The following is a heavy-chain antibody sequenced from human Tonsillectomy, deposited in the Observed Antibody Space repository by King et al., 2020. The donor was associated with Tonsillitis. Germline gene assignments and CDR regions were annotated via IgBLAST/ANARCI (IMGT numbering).Heavy chain of an antibody. Sequence: VQLVQSGAEVKKPGASVKVSCKVSGYTLTELSMHWVRQAPGKGLEWMGGFDPEDGETIYAQKFQGRVTMTEDTSTDTAYMELSSLRSEDTAVYYCATYPGTTSGYYDYYYGMDVWGQGATVTVS. D-gene: IGHD4-17*01. CDR3: ATYPGTTSGYYDYYYGMDV. J-gene: IGHJ6*02. CDR1: GYTLTELS. V-gene: IGHV1-24*01. CDR2: FDPEDGET.